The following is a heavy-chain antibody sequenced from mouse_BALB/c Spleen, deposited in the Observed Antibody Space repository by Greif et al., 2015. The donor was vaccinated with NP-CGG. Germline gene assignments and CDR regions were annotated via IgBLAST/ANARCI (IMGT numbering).Heavy chain of an antibody. Sequence: VKVVESGPGLVAPSQSLSITRTVSGFSLTSYGVHWVRQPPGKGLEWLGVIWAGGSTNYNSALMSRLSISKDNSKSQVFLKMNSLQTDDTAMYYCARDGYYAMDYWGQGTSVTVSS. CDR2: IWAGGST. V-gene: IGHV2-9*02. CDR1: GFSLTSYG. J-gene: IGHJ4*01. CDR3: ARDGYYAMDY.